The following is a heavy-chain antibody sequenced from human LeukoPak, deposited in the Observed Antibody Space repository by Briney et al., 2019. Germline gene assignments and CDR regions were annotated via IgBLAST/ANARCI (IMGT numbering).Heavy chain of an antibody. V-gene: IGHV2-5*01. Sequence: SGPPLVEPTQTLTLTCTFSRFSLSTDEVGVGWIRQPPGRALEWLAHHYLNDNKFYSPSLQSRLTITKDTSKNQVALTMTNVDPVDTATYYCAYQVYSSGWHPFAYWGQGILVTVAS. CDR3: AYQVYSSGWHPFAY. CDR1: RFSLSTDEVG. CDR2: HYLNDNK. D-gene: IGHD6-25*01. J-gene: IGHJ4*02.